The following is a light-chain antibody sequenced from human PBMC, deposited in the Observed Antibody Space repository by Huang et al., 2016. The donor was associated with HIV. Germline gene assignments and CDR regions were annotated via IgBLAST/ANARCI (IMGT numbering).Light chain of an antibody. J-gene: IGKJ1*01. CDR1: QSVGSN. Sequence: DIVMTQSPVTLSGSPGEGATLSCRASQSVGSNSAWYQQNPGQTPRLLIYDASTRASGIPGRFSGSGSETEFTLTISSLQSEDFAVYYCQQYNNYPKTFGQGTKVEIK. CDR3: QQYNNYPKT. V-gene: IGKV3-15*01. CDR2: DAS.